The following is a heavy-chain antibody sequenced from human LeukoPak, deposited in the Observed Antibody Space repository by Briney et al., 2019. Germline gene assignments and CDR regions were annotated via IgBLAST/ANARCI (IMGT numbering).Heavy chain of an antibody. J-gene: IGHJ4*02. Sequence: GGSLRLSCAASGFTFSSYSMNWVRQAPGKGLEWVSSISSSSSYIYYADSVKGRFTTSRDNAKNSLYLQMNSLRAEDTAVYYCARAEDDFWSGYYSVDYWGQGTLVTVSS. CDR1: GFTFSSYS. V-gene: IGHV3-21*01. CDR2: ISSSSSYI. CDR3: ARAEDDFWSGYYSVDY. D-gene: IGHD3-3*01.